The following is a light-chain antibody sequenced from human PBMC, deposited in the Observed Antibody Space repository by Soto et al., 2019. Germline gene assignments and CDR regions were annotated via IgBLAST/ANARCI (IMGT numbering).Light chain of an antibody. CDR3: QQYGNWPFT. CDR2: DAS. V-gene: IGKV3-20*01. J-gene: IGKJ3*01. Sequence: EIVLTQSPGTLSLSPGESATLSCRASQSVSSSYVAWYQQKPGQAPRLLTYDASRRASGTPDRFSGSGSGTDYTLTISRLEPEDFAVYYCQQYGNWPFTFGPGTKVDIK. CDR1: QSVSSSY.